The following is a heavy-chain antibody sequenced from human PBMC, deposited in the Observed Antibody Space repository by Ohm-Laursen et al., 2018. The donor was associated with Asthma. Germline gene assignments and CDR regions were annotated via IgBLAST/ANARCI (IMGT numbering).Heavy chain of an antibody. D-gene: IGHD5-18*01. CDR3: AKENIAWIQLWSSDY. J-gene: IGHJ4*02. Sequence: SLRLSCAASGFTFSSYGMHWVRQAPGKGLEWVAVIWYDGSNKYYADSVKGRFTISRDNSKNTLYLQMNSLRAEDTAVYYCAKENIAWIQLWSSDYWGQGTLVTVSS. CDR1: GFTFSSYG. CDR2: IWYDGSNK. V-gene: IGHV3-33*06.